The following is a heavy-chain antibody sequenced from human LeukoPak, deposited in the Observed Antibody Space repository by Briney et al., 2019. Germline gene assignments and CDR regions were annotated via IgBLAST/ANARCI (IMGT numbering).Heavy chain of an antibody. V-gene: IGHV3-23*01. CDR2: IRGSGGST. CDR3: AKVLGYGDSSYWYFDL. CDR1: GFTFTSYA. Sequence: QPGGSLRLSCAASGFTFTSYAMSWVRQAPGKGLEWASAIRGSGGSTNYADSVRGRFTISRDNSKNTLYLQMNSLRAEDTAVYYCAKVLGYGDSSYWYFDLWGRGTLVTVPS. J-gene: IGHJ2*01. D-gene: IGHD3-22*01.